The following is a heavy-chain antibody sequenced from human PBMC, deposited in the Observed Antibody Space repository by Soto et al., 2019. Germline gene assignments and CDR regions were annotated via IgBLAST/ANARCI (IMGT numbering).Heavy chain of an antibody. V-gene: IGHV3-48*01. CDR2: ISSGGSTV. CDR1: GFTFNAYN. CDR3: ARDRQGDTIFGVVITSNWFDP. J-gene: IGHJ5*02. Sequence: GGSLRLSCAASGFTFNAYNMNWVRQAPGKGLEWLSYISSGGSTVDYADSVKGRFTISRDNAKSSLYLQMNSLGAEDTAVYYCARDRQGDTIFGVVITSNWFDPWGQGTLVTVSS. D-gene: IGHD3-3*01.